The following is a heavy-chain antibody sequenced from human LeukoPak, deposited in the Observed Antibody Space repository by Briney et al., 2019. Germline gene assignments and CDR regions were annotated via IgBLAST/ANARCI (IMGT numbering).Heavy chain of an antibody. D-gene: IGHD1-1*01. CDR3: AKPAGWKASFDY. CDR1: GFTFSSYG. Sequence: RTGGSLRLSCAASGFTFSSYGMPWVRQAPGKGLEWVAVISYDGSNKYYADSVKGRFTISRDNSKNTLYLQMNSLRAEDTAVYYCAKPAGWKASFDYWGQGTLVTVSS. J-gene: IGHJ4*02. V-gene: IGHV3-30*18. CDR2: ISYDGSNK.